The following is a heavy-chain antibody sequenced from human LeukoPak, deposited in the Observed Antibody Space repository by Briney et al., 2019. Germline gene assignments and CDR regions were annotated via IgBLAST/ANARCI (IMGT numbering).Heavy chain of an antibody. D-gene: IGHD2-2*01. CDR1: GFTFSSYW. CDR2: INTDGSST. V-gene: IGHV3-74*01. Sequence: GGSLRLSCAASGFTFSSYWMHWVRQAPGKGLVWVSRINTDGSSTSYADSVKGRFTISRDNAKNTLYLQMNSLRAEDTAVYYCARDCSSTSCYDYWGQGTLVTVSS. J-gene: IGHJ4*02. CDR3: ARDCSSTSCYDY.